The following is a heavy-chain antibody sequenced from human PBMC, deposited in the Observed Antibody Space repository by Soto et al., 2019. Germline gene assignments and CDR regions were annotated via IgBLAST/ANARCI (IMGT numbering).Heavy chain of an antibody. Sequence: SETLSLTCTVSGGSISSYYWSWIRQPPGKGLEWIGYIYYSGSTNYNPSLKSRVTISVDTSKNQFSLKLSSVTAADTAVYYCASSHYGYGDYYYFDYWGQGTLVTVSS. V-gene: IGHV4-59*08. J-gene: IGHJ4*02. D-gene: IGHD4-17*01. CDR3: ASSHYGYGDYYYFDY. CDR2: IYYSGST. CDR1: GGSISSYY.